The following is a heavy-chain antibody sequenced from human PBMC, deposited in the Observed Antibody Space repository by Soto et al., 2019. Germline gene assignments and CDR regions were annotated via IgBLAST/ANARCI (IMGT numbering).Heavy chain of an antibody. J-gene: IGHJ2*01. Sequence: QVQLVQSGAEVTKPGASVKVSCKASGYTFTGYYMHWVRQAPGQGLEWMGWINPNSGGTNYAQKFQGWVTMTRDTSISTAYMELSRLRSDDTAVYYCARLLDIKEGYFDLWGRGTLVTVSS. D-gene: IGHD2-15*01. CDR1: GYTFTGYY. CDR2: INPNSGGT. CDR3: ARLLDIKEGYFDL. V-gene: IGHV1-2*04.